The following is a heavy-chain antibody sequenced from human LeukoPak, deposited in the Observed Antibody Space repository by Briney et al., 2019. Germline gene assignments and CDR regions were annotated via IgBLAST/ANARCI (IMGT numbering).Heavy chain of an antibody. D-gene: IGHD6-19*01. CDR2: ISYDGYIK. Sequence: GGSLRLSCAGSGFTFSGYGMHWVRQAPGKGREWVAVISYDGYIKKYADSVKGRFTISRDNSKNTLYLQMNSLRGEDTAVYYCAKDFSGLGYYFDHWGQGTLVTVSS. CDR1: GFTFSGYG. CDR3: AKDFSGLGYYFDH. J-gene: IGHJ4*02. V-gene: IGHV3-30*18.